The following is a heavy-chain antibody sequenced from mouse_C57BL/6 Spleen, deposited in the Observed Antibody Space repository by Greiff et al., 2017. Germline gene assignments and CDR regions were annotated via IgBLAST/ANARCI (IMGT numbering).Heavy chain of an antibody. CDR3: TRCYYGIINYAMDY. Sequence: DVHLVESGEGLVKPGVSLKLSCAASGFTFSSYAMSWVRQTPEKRLEWVAYISSGGDYIYYADTVNGRFTISRDNARNTLYLQMSSLKSEDTAMYYCTRCYYGIINYAMDYWGQGTSVTVSS. CDR2: ISSGGDYI. CDR1: GFTFSSYA. D-gene: IGHD1-1*01. J-gene: IGHJ4*01. V-gene: IGHV5-9-1*02.